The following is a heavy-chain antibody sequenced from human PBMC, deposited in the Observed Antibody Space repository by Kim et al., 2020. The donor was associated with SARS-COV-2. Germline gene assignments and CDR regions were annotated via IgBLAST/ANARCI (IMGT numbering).Heavy chain of an antibody. V-gene: IGHV7-4-1*02. Sequence: ASVKVSCKASGYTFTSYAMNWVRQAPGQGLEWMGWINTNTGNPTYAQGFTGRFVFSLDTSVSTAYLQISSLKAEDTAVYYCARVFSSGYSISWYPWGMDVWGQGTTVTVSS. CDR2: INTNTGNP. J-gene: IGHJ6*02. D-gene: IGHD6-13*01. CDR3: ARVFSSGYSISWYPWGMDV. CDR1: GYTFTSYA.